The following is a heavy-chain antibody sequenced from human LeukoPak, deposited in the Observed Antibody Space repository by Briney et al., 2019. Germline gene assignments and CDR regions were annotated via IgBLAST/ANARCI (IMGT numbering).Heavy chain of an antibody. Sequence: SSETLSLTCTVSGGSISSSSYYWGWIRQPPGKGLEWIGSIYYSGSTYYNPSLKSRVTMSVDTSKNHFSLKLSSVTAADTALYYCAGSRYCSGGTCYATFDYWGQGTLVTVSS. D-gene: IGHD2-15*01. CDR2: IYYSGST. J-gene: IGHJ4*02. V-gene: IGHV4-39*07. CDR3: AGSRYCSGGTCYATFDY. CDR1: GGSISSSSYY.